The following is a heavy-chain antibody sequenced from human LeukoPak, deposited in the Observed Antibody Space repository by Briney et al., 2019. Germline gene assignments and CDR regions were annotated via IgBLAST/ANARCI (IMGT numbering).Heavy chain of an antibody. D-gene: IGHD4-17*01. CDR1: GFTVSSNY. CDR3: ARGPTTTQYYYYGMDV. CDR2: IYSGGST. V-gene: IGHV3-53*01. Sequence: GGSLRLSCAASGFTVSSNYMSWVRQAPGKGLEWVSVIYSGGSTYYADSVKGRFTISRDNSKNTLYLQMNSLRAEDTAVYYCARGPTTTQYYYYGMDVWGQGITVTVSS. J-gene: IGHJ6*02.